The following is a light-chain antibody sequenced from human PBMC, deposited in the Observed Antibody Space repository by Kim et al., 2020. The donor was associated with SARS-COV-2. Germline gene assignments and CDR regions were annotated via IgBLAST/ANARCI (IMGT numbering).Light chain of an antibody. V-gene: IGLV2-14*03. Sequence: GQSITISCTGTSSDVGGYNYVSWYQQHPGKAPKLLIYDVTYRPSGVSNRFSGSKSGNTASLTISGLQAEDEADYYCSSYTSSTLVVFGGGTQLTVL. CDR1: SSDVGGYNY. CDR3: SSYTSSTLVV. CDR2: DVT. J-gene: IGLJ2*01.